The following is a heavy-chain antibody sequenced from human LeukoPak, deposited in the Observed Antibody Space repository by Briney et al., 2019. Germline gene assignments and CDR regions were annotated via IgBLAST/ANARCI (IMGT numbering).Heavy chain of an antibody. Sequence: PGGSLRLSCAASGFTFSSYEMNWVRQAPGKGLEWVSGIHGNDDSDRTYYADSVKGRFTVSRDNSKSALYLQMNSLRAEDTAVYYCANAGTDTMRGYWGQGTPVTVSS. CDR3: ANAGTDTMRGY. V-gene: IGHV3-23*01. J-gene: IGHJ4*02. CDR2: IHGNDDSDRT. D-gene: IGHD3-22*01. CDR1: GFTFSSYE.